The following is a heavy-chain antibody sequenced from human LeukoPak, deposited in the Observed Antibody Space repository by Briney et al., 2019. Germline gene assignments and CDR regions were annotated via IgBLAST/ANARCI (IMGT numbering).Heavy chain of an antibody. V-gene: IGHV3-30*02. CDR3: AKEGIVVVPAAYYYYMDV. J-gene: IGHJ6*03. CDR2: IRYDGSNK. CDR1: GFTFSSYG. D-gene: IGHD2-2*01. Sequence: PGGSLRLSCAASGFTFSSYGMHWVRQAPGKGLEWVAFIRYDGSNKYYADSVKGRFTISRDNSKNTLYLQMNSLRAEDTAVYYCAKEGIVVVPAAYYYYMDVWGKGTTVTISS.